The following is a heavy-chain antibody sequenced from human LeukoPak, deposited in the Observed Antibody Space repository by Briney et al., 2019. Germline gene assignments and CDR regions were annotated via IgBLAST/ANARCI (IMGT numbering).Heavy chain of an antibody. D-gene: IGHD3-10*01. V-gene: IGHV3-74*01. CDR2: INNEDSRT. J-gene: IGHJ6*03. CDR3: ARGGVRGVILYYMDV. CDR1: GFTFSSYW. Sequence: HSGGSLRLSCVASGFTFSSYWMHWVRQAPGKGLVWVSRINNEDSRTGYADSVKGRFTISRDNAKNTLYLQMNSLRAEDTAVYYCARGGVRGVILYYMDVWGKGTTVTISS.